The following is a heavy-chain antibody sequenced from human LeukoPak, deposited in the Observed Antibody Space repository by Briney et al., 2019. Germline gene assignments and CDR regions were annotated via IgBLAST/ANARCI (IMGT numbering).Heavy chain of an antibody. CDR3: VTGSGGARLDY. CDR1: GFTFTNFW. CDR2: IRSKVDGETT. Sequence: GGSLTLSCAASGFTFTNFWMSWVRQAPGKGLEWVARIRSKVDGETTNYPAPLKGRVTISRDDLKNTLYLQMNNLKIEDTAVYYCVTGSGGARLDYWGQGTLVTVSS. V-gene: IGHV3-15*05. D-gene: IGHD3-10*01. J-gene: IGHJ4*02.